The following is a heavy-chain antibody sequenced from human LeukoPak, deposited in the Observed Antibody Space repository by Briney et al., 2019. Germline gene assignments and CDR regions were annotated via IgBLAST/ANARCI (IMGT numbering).Heavy chain of an antibody. J-gene: IGHJ4*02. Sequence: SETLSLTCTVSGGSISSYYWNWIRQPPGKGLEWIGYIYYSGSTNYNPSLKSRVTISVDTSENQFSLKLSSVTAADTAVYYCAREGVSHSYYFDYWGQGTLVTVSS. CDR2: IYYSGST. CDR3: AREGVSHSYYFDY. CDR1: GGSISSYY. V-gene: IGHV4-59*12. D-gene: IGHD3-10*01.